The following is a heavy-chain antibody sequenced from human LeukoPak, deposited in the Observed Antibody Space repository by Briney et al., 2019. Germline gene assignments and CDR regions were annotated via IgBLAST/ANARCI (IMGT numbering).Heavy chain of an antibody. J-gene: IGHJ3*02. Sequence: GASVKVSCKASGYTFTGYYMHWVRQAPGQGLEWMGWINPNSGGTNYAQKFQGWVTMTRDTSISTAYMELSRLRSDDTAVYYCARGGIDITIFGVAHNLDAFDIWGQGTMVTVSS. CDR2: INPNSGGT. D-gene: IGHD3-3*01. CDR1: GYTFTGYY. CDR3: ARGGIDITIFGVAHNLDAFDI. V-gene: IGHV1-2*04.